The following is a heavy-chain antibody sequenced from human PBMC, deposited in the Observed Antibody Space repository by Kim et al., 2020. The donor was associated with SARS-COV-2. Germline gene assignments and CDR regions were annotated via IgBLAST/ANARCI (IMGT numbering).Heavy chain of an antibody. Sequence: NPSLKSRITLSEETSKNQFSRKLGAVPAADTAVYYCARSRIAVAGMGWFDPWGQGTLVTVSS. D-gene: IGHD6-19*01. J-gene: IGHJ5*02. V-gene: IGHV4-31*02. CDR3: ARSRIAVAGMGWFDP.